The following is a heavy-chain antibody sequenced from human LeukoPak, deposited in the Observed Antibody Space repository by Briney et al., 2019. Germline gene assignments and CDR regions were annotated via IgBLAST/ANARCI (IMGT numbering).Heavy chain of an antibody. J-gene: IGHJ5*02. Sequence: ASVKVSCKASGGTFSTSAISWVRQAPGQGLEWMGKIIPIVDVTKYAQKFQGRVTMTADKSTNIAYMEMRSLRSEDTAMYSCARDLAAGTGGWFDPWGQGTLVIVAS. CDR3: ARDLAAGTGGWFDP. CDR1: GGTFSTSA. CDR2: IIPIVDVT. D-gene: IGHD1-1*01. V-gene: IGHV1-69*04.